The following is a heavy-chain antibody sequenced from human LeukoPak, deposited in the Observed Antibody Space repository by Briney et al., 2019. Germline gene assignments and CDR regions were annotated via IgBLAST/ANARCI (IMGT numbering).Heavy chain of an antibody. V-gene: IGHV3-48*01. CDR2: ISSSSSTI. J-gene: IGHJ4*02. Sequence: GGSLRLSCAASGFTFSSYSMNWVRQAPGKGLEWVSYISSSSSTIYYADSVKGRFTISRDNAKNSLYPQMNSLRAEDTAVYYCARGNLGYCSSTSCPLIDYWGQGTLVTVSS. CDR1: GFTFSSYS. CDR3: ARGNLGYCSSTSCPLIDY. D-gene: IGHD2-2*01.